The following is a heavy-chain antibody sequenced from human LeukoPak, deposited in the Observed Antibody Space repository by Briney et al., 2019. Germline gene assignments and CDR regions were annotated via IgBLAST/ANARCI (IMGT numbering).Heavy chain of an antibody. J-gene: IGHJ4*02. CDR3: AKEAYSDSSGYYPIFDY. CDR1: GFTFSSYG. D-gene: IGHD3-22*01. CDR2: IHYDGSNK. Sequence: GGSLRLSCAASGFTFSSYGMNWVRQAPGKGLEWVAFIHYDGSNKYYADSVKGRFTISRDNSKNTLYLQMNSLRAEDTAVYYCAKEAYSDSSGYYPIFDYWGQGTLVTVSS. V-gene: IGHV3-30*02.